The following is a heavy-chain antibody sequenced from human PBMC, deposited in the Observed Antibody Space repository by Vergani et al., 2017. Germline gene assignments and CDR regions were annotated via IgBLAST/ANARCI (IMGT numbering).Heavy chain of an antibody. D-gene: IGHD2-15*01. J-gene: IGHJ4*02. CDR3: ARHIAVVRPSSMTVFDY. CDR2: VFYGGRT. CDR1: GGSFSTSSYA. V-gene: IGHV4-39*01. Sequence: QVQLEESGPGLVKPSETLSLTCTVSGGSFSTSSYALGWIRQPPGKTLEWIGTVFYGGRTTYNPSLKSRVSLSLDPSKKQISMPLTSVTAADTAVYYCARHIAVVRPSSMTVFDYGGQGTRVTVSS.